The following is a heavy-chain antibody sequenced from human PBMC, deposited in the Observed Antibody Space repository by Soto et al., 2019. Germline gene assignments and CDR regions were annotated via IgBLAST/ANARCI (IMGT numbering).Heavy chain of an antibody. D-gene: IGHD3-16*01. CDR3: TRDIGGKGEY. CDR1: GFTFSSYW. CDR2: IDEYGSTI. J-gene: IGHJ4*02. Sequence: GGSLRLSCAASGFTFSSYWMHWVRKVPGKGLLWVSRIDEYGSTINYADSVKGRFTISRDNARNTLYLEMNSLRAEDTALYYCTRDIGGKGEYWGPGTLVTVSS. V-gene: IGHV3-74*01.